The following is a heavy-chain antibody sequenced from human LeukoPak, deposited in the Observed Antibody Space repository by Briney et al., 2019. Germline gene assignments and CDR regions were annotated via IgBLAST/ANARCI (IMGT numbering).Heavy chain of an antibody. D-gene: IGHD3-22*01. CDR2: INPNSGGT. CDR3: ASLYYDSSGYSYDAFDI. CDR1: GYTFTGYY. Sequence: ASVKVSCKASGYTFTGYYMHWVRQAPGQGLEWMGWINPNSGGTNYAQKFQGRVTMTRDTSISTAYMELGRLRSDDTAVYYCASLYYDSSGYSYDAFDIWGQGTMVTVSS. V-gene: IGHV1-2*02. J-gene: IGHJ3*02.